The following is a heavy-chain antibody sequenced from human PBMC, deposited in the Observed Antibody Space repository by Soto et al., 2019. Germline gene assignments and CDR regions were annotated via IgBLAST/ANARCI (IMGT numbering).Heavy chain of an antibody. CDR3: AIRNGSGSYYVDY. Sequence: QVQLQESGPGLVKPSQTLSLTCTVSGGSISSGGYYWSWIRQHPGKGLEWIGYIYYSGSTYYNPSLKSRVTISVDTAKNQFSLKLSSVTAADTAVYYCAIRNGSGSYYVDYWGQGTLVTVSS. D-gene: IGHD3-10*01. J-gene: IGHJ4*02. CDR1: GGSISSGGYY. CDR2: IYYSGST. V-gene: IGHV4-31*03.